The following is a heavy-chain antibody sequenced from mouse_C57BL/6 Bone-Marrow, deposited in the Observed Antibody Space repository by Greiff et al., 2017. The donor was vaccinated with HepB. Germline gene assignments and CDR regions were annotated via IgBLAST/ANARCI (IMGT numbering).Heavy chain of an antibody. D-gene: IGHD2-1*01. CDR2: IDPSDSYT. Sequence: VQLQQPGAELVMPGASVKLSCKASGYTFTSYWMHWVKQRPGQGLEWIGEIDPSDSYTNYNQKFKGKSTLTVDKSSSTAYMQLSSLTSEDSAVYYCARYGNDWYFDVWGTGTTVTVSS. CDR3: ARYGNDWYFDV. CDR1: GYTFTSYW. V-gene: IGHV1-69*01. J-gene: IGHJ1*03.